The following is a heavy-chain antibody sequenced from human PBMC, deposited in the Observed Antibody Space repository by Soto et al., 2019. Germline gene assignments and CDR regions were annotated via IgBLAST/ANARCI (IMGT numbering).Heavy chain of an antibody. V-gene: IGHV1-2*04. D-gene: IGHD5-12*01. J-gene: IGHJ6*03. CDR2: INANSGFT. Sequence: QVQLVQSGAEVRKPGASVTVSCRSSGDSFNDYYIHWVRQAPGQGLEWMGWINANSGFTKNAQKFEGWVSMTRDTSIRTVYMQLSRLRSDDTAVYYCARESGGATATLDYYYFDMDVWGTGTTVTVSS. CDR1: GDSFNDYY. CDR3: ARESGGATATLDYYYFDMDV.